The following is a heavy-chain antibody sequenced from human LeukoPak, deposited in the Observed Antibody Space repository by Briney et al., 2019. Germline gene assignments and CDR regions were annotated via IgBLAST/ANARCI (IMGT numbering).Heavy chain of an antibody. D-gene: IGHD2-8*02. J-gene: IGHJ4*02. Sequence: GGSLRLSCAASGFTFSSYDMHWVRQAPGKGLEWVALIWYDGSNKNYADSVKGRFTISRDNTKNSLYLQMNSLRAEDTAVYYCARDSPYGTAGYWGQGTLVTVSS. V-gene: IGHV3-33*01. CDR3: ARDSPYGTAGY. CDR1: GFTFSSYD. CDR2: IWYDGSNK.